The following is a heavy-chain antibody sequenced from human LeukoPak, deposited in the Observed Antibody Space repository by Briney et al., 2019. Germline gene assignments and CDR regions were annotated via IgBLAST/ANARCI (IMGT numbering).Heavy chain of an antibody. Sequence: ASVKVSCKASGYTFTSYDINWVRQAPGQGLEWMGWISAYNGNTNYAQKLQGRVTMTTDTSTSTAYMELRSLRSDDTAVYYCARALIVVVPAAMYAFDIWGQGTMVTVSS. J-gene: IGHJ3*02. CDR2: ISAYNGNT. V-gene: IGHV1-18*01. CDR3: ARALIVVVPAAMYAFDI. D-gene: IGHD2-2*01. CDR1: GYTFTSYD.